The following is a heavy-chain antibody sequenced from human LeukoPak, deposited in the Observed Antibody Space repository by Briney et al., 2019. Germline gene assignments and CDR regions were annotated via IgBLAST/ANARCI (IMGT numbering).Heavy chain of an antibody. J-gene: IGHJ4*02. D-gene: IGHD2-8*01. Sequence: AGGSLRPSCAVSGITLSNYGMSWVRQAPGKGLEWVAGISDSGGRTNYADSVKGRFTISRDNPKNTLYLQMNSLRAEDTAVYFCAKRGVVILMGFHKEANYFDSWGQGALVTVSS. CDR1: GITLSNYG. CDR3: AKRGVVILMGFHKEANYFDS. CDR2: ISDSGGRT. V-gene: IGHV3-23*01.